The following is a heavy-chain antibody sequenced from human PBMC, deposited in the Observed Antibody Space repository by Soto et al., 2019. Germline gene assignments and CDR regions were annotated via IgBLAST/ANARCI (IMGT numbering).Heavy chain of an antibody. Sequence: QVQLVESGGGVVQPGRSLRLSCAASGFTFSSYTMHWVRQAPGKGLEWVAVITYDGSNKYHADSVKGRFTISRDNSKNTVYLQMNSLRAEDTAVFYCGRDIGSYYGGDAFDIWGQGTMVTVSS. CDR2: ITYDGSNK. CDR3: GRDIGSYYGGDAFDI. CDR1: GFTFSSYT. D-gene: IGHD1-26*01. J-gene: IGHJ3*02. V-gene: IGHV3-30-3*01.